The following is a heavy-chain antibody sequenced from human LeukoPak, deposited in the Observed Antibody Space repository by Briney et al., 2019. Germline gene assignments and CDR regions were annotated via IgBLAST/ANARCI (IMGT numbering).Heavy chain of an antibody. V-gene: IGHV3-30*02. CDR1: GFTFSSYG. CDR2: IRYDGSNK. D-gene: IGHD3-22*01. J-gene: IGHJ4*02. CDR3: AKSYHYDGSGYFDY. Sequence: NPGGSLRLSCAASGFTFSSYGMHWVRQAPGKGLEWVAFIRYDGSNKYYADSVKGRFTISRDNSKNTLYLLMNSLRPEDTAVYYCAKSYHYDGSGYFDYWGQGTLVTVSS.